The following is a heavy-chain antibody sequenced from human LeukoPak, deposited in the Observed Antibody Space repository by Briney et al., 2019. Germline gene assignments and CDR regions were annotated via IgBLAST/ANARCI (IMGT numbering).Heavy chain of an antibody. D-gene: IGHD6-19*01. CDR2: ISSSSSYI. CDR1: GFTFSSYS. Sequence: PGGSLRLSCAASGFTFSSYSMNWVRQAPGKGLEWFSSISSSSSYIYYADSVKGRFTISRDNAKNSLYLQMNSLRAEDTAVYYCAVGPNSSGPVDYWGQGTLVTVSS. V-gene: IGHV3-21*01. CDR3: AVGPNSSGPVDY. J-gene: IGHJ4*02.